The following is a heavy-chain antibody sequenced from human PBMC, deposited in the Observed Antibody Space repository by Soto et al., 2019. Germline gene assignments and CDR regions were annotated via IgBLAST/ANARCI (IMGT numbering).Heavy chain of an antibody. D-gene: IGHD4-4*01. CDR1: GYTLTELS. J-gene: IGHJ6*03. V-gene: IGHV1-24*01. CDR3: ATTTVTIYYYYYYMDV. CDR2: FDPEDGET. Sequence: ASVKVYCKVSGYTLTELSMHWVRQAPGKGLEWMGGFDPEDGETIYAQKFQGRVTMTEDTSTDTAYMELSSLRSEDTAVYYCATTTVTIYYYYYYMDVWGKGTTVTVSS.